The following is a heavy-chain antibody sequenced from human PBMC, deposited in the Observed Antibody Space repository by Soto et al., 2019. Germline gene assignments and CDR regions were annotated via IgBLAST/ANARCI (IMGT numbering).Heavy chain of an antibody. D-gene: IGHD3-10*01. CDR3: ARVRFGEWGYAMDV. Sequence: QVQLVESGGGLVKPGGSLRLSCAASGLTFSDCYTNWIRQAPGKGLEWVSYISSSGSSINYADSVKGRFTISRDNAKNSLYLQMNSLRAEDTAMYYCARVRFGEWGYAMDVWGQGTTVTVSS. V-gene: IGHV3-11*01. CDR1: GLTFSDCY. J-gene: IGHJ6*02. CDR2: ISSSGSSI.